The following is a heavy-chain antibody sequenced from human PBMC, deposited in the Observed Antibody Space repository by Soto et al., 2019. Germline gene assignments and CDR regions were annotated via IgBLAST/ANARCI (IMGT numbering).Heavy chain of an antibody. CDR1: GYTFTGYY. Sequence: ASVKVSCKASGYTFTGYYMHWVRQAPGQGLEWMGWINPSGGSTSYAQKFQGRVTMTRDTSTSTVYMELSSLRSEDTAVYYCARGKDSSSWPAGWYFDYWGQGTLVTVSS. D-gene: IGHD6-13*01. J-gene: IGHJ4*02. CDR2: INPSGGST. CDR3: ARGKDSSSWPAGWYFDY. V-gene: IGHV1-46*01.